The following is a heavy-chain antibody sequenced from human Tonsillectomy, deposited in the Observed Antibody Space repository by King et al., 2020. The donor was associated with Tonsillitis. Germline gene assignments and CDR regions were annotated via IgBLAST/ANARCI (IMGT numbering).Heavy chain of an antibody. CDR2: ISPSDSDT. V-gene: IGHV5-51*01. Sequence: QLVQSGAEVKKPGESLKISCKGSGYNFSTYWIAWVRQKPGKGLEWMGIISPSDSDTRYSPALQGQVTMSVDMSISTAFLQWNSLGASDTAMYYCATLLTEGATTGFDFWGQGTLVIVSS. CDR1: GYNFSTYW. D-gene: IGHD1-26*01. CDR3: ATLLTEGATTGFDF. J-gene: IGHJ4*02.